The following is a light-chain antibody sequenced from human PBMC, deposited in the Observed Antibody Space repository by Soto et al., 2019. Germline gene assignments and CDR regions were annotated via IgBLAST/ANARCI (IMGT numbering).Light chain of an antibody. J-gene: IGLJ2*01. CDR3: SSYTSSSTLDVV. CDR2: DVS. V-gene: IGLV2-14*01. Sequence: QSALTQPASGYGSPGQSITISCTGTSSDVGGYNYVSWYQQHPGKAPKLMIYDVSNRPSGVSNRFSGSKSGNTASLTISGLQAEDEADYYCSSYTSSSTLDVVFGGGTKLTVL. CDR1: SSDVGGYNY.